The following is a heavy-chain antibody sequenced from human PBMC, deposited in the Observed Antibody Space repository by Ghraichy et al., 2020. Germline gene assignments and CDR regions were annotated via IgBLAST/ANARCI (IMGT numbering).Heavy chain of an antibody. CDR2: ISGSGGST. Sequence: LSLTCAASGFTFSSYAMSWVRQAPGKGLEWVSAISGSGGSTYYADSVKGRFTISRDNSKNTLYLQMNSLRAEDTAVYYCAGWIAAMRWGQGTLVTVSS. CDR3: AGWIAAMR. J-gene: IGHJ4*02. V-gene: IGHV3-23*01. D-gene: IGHD2-2*01. CDR1: GFTFSSYA.